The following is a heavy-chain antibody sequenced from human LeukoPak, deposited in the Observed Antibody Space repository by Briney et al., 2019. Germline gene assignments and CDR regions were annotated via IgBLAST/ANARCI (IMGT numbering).Heavy chain of an antibody. CDR3: ARGEIVVVPAAIPPPLWDYYYYMDV. CDR1: GYTFTSYA. CDR2: INAGNGNT. V-gene: IGHV1-3*01. J-gene: IGHJ6*03. D-gene: IGHD2-2*02. Sequence: ASVKVSCKASGYTFTSYAMHWVRQAPGQRLEWMGWINAGNGNTKYSQKFQSRVTITTDESTSTAYMELSSLRSEDTAVYYCARGEIVVVPAAIPPPLWDYYYYMDVWGKGTTVTVSS.